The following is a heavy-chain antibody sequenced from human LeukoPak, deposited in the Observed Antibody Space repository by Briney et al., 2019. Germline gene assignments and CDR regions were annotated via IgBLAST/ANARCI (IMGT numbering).Heavy chain of an antibody. Sequence: PSETLSLTCAVYGGSFSGYYWSWIRQPPGKGLEWIGEINHSGRTNYNPSLKSRVTISVDTSKNQFSLKLSSVTAADTAVYYCARQYVDTAMVDYWGQGTLVTVSS. CDR2: INHSGRT. D-gene: IGHD5-18*01. CDR3: ARQYVDTAMVDY. V-gene: IGHV4-34*01. CDR1: GGSFSGYY. J-gene: IGHJ4*02.